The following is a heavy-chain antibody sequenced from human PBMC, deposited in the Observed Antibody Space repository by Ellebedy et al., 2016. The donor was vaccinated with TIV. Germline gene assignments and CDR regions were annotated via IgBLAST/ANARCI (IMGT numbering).Heavy chain of an antibody. V-gene: IGHV7-4-1*02. CDR2: INTHTGNP. D-gene: IGHD6-19*01. CDR1: GYSFTVYA. J-gene: IGHJ5*02. CDR3: AREAYASGWMVDRLDP. Sequence: AASVKVSCKASGYSFTVYAINWVRQAPGQGLEWMGWINTHTGNPTYAQGFTGRFVFSVDTSVSTAYLQISSLEADDTAVYYCAREAYASGWMVDRLDPWGQGTLVTVSA.